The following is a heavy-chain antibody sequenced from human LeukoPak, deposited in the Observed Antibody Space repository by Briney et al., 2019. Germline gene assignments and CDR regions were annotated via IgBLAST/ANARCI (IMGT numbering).Heavy chain of an antibody. CDR3: AIRVDTAMVRDN. CDR2: ISGSCGST. V-gene: IGHV3-23*01. CDR1: GFTFSNYA. Sequence: GGSLRLSCVDSGFTFSNYAMNWVRQAPGKGLEWVSGISGSCGSTYYADSVKGRFTISRDNSKNTLYLQMNSLRAEDTALYHCAIRVDTAMVRDNWGQGTLVTVSS. D-gene: IGHD5-18*01. J-gene: IGHJ4*02.